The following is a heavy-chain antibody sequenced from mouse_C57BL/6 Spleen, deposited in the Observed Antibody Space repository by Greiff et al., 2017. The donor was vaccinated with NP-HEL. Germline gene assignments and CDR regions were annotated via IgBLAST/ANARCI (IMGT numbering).Heavy chain of an antibody. D-gene: IGHD2-1*01. CDR3: ARKDGNSYFDY. V-gene: IGHV1-42*01. J-gene: IGHJ2*01. CDR1: GYSFTGYY. CDR2: INPSTGGT. Sequence: VQLQQSGPELVKPGASVKISCKASGYSFTGYYMNWVKQSPEKSLEWIGEINPSTGGTTYNQKFKAKATLTVDKSSSTAYMQLKSLTSEDSAVYYCARKDGNSYFDYWGQGTTLTVSS.